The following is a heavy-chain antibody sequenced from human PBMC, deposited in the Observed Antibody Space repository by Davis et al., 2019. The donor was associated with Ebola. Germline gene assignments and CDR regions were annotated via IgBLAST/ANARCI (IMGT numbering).Heavy chain of an antibody. J-gene: IGHJ3*02. CDR2: IYYSGST. CDR1: GGSISSYY. V-gene: IGHV4-59*01. Sequence: SETLSLTCTVSGGSISSYYWSWIRQPPGKGLEWIGYIYYSGSTNYNPSLKSRVTISVDTSKNQFSLKLSSVTAADTAVYYCARDRHQSIVGANDAFDIWGQGTMVTVSS. D-gene: IGHD1-26*01. CDR3: ARDRHQSIVGANDAFDI.